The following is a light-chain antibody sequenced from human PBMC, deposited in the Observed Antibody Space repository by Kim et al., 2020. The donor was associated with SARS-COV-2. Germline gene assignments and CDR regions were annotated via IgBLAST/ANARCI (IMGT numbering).Light chain of an antibody. Sequence: SYELTQPPSVSVAPGETARITCGGTNIGSKSVHWYQQRPGRAPVLVIYYDRDRPSGIHERFSGSNSGNTATLTISGVEAGDEADYYCQVWDTNTDRHVFGSGTKVTVL. CDR3: QVWDTNTDRHV. CDR2: YDR. V-gene: IGLV3-21*01. J-gene: IGLJ1*01. CDR1: NIGSKS.